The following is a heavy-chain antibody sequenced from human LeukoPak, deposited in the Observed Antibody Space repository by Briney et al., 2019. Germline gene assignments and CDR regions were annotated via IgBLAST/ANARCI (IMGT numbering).Heavy chain of an antibody. CDR3: ARTIWSGYPRYWFDP. CDR2: IIPIFGTA. D-gene: IGHD3-3*01. Sequence: SVKVSCKASGGTFSSYAISWVRQAPGQGLEWMGGIIPIFGTANYAQKFQGRATITTDESTSTAYMELSSLRSEDTAVYYCARTIWSGYPRYWFDPWGQGTLVTVSS. J-gene: IGHJ5*02. V-gene: IGHV1-69*05. CDR1: GGTFSSYA.